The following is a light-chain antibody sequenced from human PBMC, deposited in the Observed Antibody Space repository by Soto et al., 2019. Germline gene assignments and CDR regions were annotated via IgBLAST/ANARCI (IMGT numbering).Light chain of an antibody. J-gene: IGKJ1*01. V-gene: IGKV1-39*01. CDR3: QQSYTTLGT. Sequence: GDRVTITCRASQTISGFLNWYQQKPGKAPGLLIHSVSTLQSGVPSRFSGSGSGTEFTLTISSLQPEDFATYYCQQSYTTLGTFGQGTTVEIK. CDR2: SVS. CDR1: QTISGF.